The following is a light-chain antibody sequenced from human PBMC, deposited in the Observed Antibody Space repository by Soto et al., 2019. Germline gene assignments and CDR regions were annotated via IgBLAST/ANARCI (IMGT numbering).Light chain of an antibody. CDR3: CSYAGSRV. CDR1: SSDVGSYNL. J-gene: IGLJ1*01. Sequence: QSALTQPASVPGSPGQSITISCTGTSSDVGSYNLVSWYQQHPGKAPKLMIYEGSKRPSGVSNRFSGSKSGNTASLTISGLQAEDEADYYCCSYAGSRVFGTGTKLTVL. CDR2: EGS. V-gene: IGLV2-23*01.